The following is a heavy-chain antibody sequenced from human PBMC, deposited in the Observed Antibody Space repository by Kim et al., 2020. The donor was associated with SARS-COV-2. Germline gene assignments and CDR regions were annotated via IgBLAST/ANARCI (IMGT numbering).Heavy chain of an antibody. J-gene: IGHJ6*02. D-gene: IGHD1-7*01. V-gene: IGHV3-23*01. CDR1: GFTFSDYA. Sequence: GGSLRLSCAASGFTFSDYAVRWVRQAPGKGLEWVSTITVSERTYYTDSVKGRFTGSRDNSKNTVFMQMNSLRVEDTAIYYCARTRDKIWGMDVWGQGTTVTVSS. CDR2: ITVSERT. CDR3: ARTRDKIWGMDV.